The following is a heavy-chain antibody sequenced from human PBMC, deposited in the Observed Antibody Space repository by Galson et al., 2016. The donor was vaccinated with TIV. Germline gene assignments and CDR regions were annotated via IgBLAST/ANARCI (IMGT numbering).Heavy chain of an antibody. CDR1: GFTFYNFW. CDR3: ARDHPQGWGFDC. J-gene: IGHJ4*02. CDR2: ISNTGSLK. V-gene: IGHV3-21*01. D-gene: IGHD7-27*01. Sequence: SLRLACAASGFTFYNFWMSWVRQAPGKGLEWVSSISNTGSLKHYPDSLKGQFTISRDNARNSVFLQMNSLRAEDTAVYYCARDHPQGWGFDCWGQGTLVTVSS.